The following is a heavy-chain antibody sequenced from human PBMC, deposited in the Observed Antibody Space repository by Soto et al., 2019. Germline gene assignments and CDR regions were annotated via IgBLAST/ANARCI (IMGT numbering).Heavy chain of an antibody. V-gene: IGHV4-34*01. J-gene: IGHJ5*02. CDR2: INHSGST. Sequence: SETLSLTCAVYGGSFSGYYWSWIRQPPGKGLEWIGEINHSGSTNYNPSLKSRVTISVDTPKNQFSLKLSSVTAADTAVYYCARGSRRSYYGSGSYVANWFDPWGQGTRGTVSS. CDR3: ARGSRRSYYGSGSYVANWFDP. CDR1: GGSFSGYY. D-gene: IGHD3-10*01.